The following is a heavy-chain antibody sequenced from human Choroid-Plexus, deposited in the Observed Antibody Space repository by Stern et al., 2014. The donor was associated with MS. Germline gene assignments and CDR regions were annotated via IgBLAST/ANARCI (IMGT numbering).Heavy chain of an antibody. J-gene: IGHJ5*02. CDR2: VSYDGSNK. Sequence: VHLVESGGGVVKPGRPLRLSCVASGFTFGSCAMHWVRQAPGKGLEWVAGVSYDGSNKYYADSVKGRFTISRDNSQNTLYIQMSSLRPEDTAVYYCAKDRQYLTYFFDHWGQGSLVTVSS. CDR3: AKDRQYLTYFFDH. CDR1: GFTFGSCA. D-gene: IGHD2/OR15-2a*01. V-gene: IGHV3-30*18.